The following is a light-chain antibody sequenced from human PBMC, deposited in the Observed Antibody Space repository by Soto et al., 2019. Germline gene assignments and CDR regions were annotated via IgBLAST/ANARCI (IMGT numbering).Light chain of an antibody. V-gene: IGKV3-15*01. Sequence: EIVMTQSPATLSVSPGERATLSYRASQSVSSSLAWYQQKPGQAPRLLIYGASTRATGIPARFSGSGSGTEFTLTISSLPSEDFAVYYCQQYNSWPLTFGGGTKVDIK. CDR3: QQYNSWPLT. CDR2: GAS. CDR1: QSVSSS. J-gene: IGKJ4*01.